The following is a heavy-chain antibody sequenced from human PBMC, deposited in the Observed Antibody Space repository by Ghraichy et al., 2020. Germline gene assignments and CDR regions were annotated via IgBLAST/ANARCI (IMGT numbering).Heavy chain of an antibody. J-gene: IGHJ4*02. CDR3: ARSRLLRRLDY. V-gene: IGHV4-34*01. Sequence: SETLSLTCAVYGGSFSGYYWSWIRQPPGKGLEWIGEINHSGSTNYNPSLKSRVTISVDTSKNQSSLKLSSVTAADTAVYYCARSRLLRRLDYWGQGTLVTVSS. CDR1: GGSFSGYY. D-gene: IGHD2-15*01. CDR2: INHSGST.